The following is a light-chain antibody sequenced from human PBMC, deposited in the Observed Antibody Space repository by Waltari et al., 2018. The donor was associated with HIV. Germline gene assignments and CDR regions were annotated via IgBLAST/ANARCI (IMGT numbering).Light chain of an antibody. CDR3: YSYAGSYTSV. J-gene: IGLJ1*01. Sequence: QSALTQPRSVSGSPGQPVTISCTGTSSDVGGYNYVSWYQQHRGKAPKLMIYDVKKRPSGVPDRFAGSKSGNTASLTISGLQTEDEADYYCYSYAGSYTSVFGTGTTVTVL. V-gene: IGLV2-11*01. CDR2: DVK. CDR1: SSDVGGYNY.